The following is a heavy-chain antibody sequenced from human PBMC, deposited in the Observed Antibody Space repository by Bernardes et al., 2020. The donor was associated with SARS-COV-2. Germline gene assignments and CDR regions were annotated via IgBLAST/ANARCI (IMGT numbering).Heavy chain of an antibody. CDR3: AKDRRAGTTY. CDR1: GFTFSSYA. V-gene: IGHV3-23*01. CDR2: ISGSGGST. J-gene: IGHJ4*02. Sequence: GGSLRLSCAASGFTFSSYAMSWVRQAPGKGLEWAPAISGSGGSTYYADSVKGRFTISRDNSKNTLYLQMNSLRAEDTAVYYCAKDRRAGTTYWGQGTLVTVSS. D-gene: IGHD1-7*01.